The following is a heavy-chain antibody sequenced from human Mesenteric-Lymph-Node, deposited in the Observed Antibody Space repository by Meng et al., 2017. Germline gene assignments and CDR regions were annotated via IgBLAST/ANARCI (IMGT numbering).Heavy chain of an antibody. Sequence: GGSLRLSCAASGFTFKNAWMTWVRQAPGKGLEWVANIKQDGSEKYYVDSVKGRFTISRDNAKNSLYLQMNSLRAEDTAVYYCARDFSVAGVDYWGQGTLVTVSS. CDR1: GFTFKNAW. D-gene: IGHD6-19*01. J-gene: IGHJ4*02. CDR2: IKQDGSEK. CDR3: ARDFSVAGVDY. V-gene: IGHV3-7*01.